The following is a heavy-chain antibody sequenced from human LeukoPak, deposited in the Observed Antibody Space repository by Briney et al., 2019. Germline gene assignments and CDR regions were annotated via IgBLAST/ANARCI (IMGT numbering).Heavy chain of an antibody. Sequence: SETLSLTCTVSGGSICRYFWTWIRQPPGKGLEWIGQIYSLGNTKYNPSLKSRVTISVDMSKNQLSLKLSSVTAADTAVYYCARGRRDPLWGRGTLVTVSS. V-gene: IGHV4-59*12. D-gene: IGHD5-24*01. CDR1: GGSICRYF. CDR3: ARGRRDPL. CDR2: IYSLGNT. J-gene: IGHJ2*01.